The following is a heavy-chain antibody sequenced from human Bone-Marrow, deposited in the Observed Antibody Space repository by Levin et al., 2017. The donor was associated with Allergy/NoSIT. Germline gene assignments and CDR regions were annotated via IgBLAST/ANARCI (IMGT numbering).Heavy chain of an antibody. CDR2: ISGSGGST. CDR1: GFTFSSYA. D-gene: IGHD2-21*01. Sequence: GESLKISCAASGFTFSSYAMSWVRQAPGKGLEWVSAISGSGGSTYYADSVKGRFTISRDNSKNTLYLQMNSLRAEDTAVYYCAKCLSPHPIPLDYWGQGTLVTVSS. CDR3: AKCLSPHPIPLDY. J-gene: IGHJ4*02. V-gene: IGHV3-23*01.